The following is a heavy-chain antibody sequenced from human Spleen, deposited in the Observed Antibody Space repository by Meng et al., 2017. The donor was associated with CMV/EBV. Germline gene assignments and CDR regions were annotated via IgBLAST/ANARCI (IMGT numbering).Heavy chain of an antibody. J-gene: IGHJ6*02. CDR2: IKSKTDGGTK. CDR3: TTRFGIVVVPAAVGRMDV. Sequence: GESLKISCAASGFTFSNAWMSWVRQAPGKGLEWVGRIKSKTDGGTKDYAAPVKGRFTISRDDSKNTLYLQMNSLKTEDTAVYYCTTRFGIVVVPAAVGRMDVWGQGTTVTVSS. D-gene: IGHD2-2*01. V-gene: IGHV3-15*01. CDR1: GFTFSNAW.